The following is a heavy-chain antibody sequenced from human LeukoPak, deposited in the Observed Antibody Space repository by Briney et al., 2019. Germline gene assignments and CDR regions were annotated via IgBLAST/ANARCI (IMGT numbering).Heavy chain of an antibody. D-gene: IGHD5-12*01. V-gene: IGHV3-7*01. J-gene: IGHJ4*02. CDR3: ATLVATTRFDY. CDR1: GFNFSSYW. Sequence: QPGGSLRLSCAASGFNFSSYWMSWVRQAPGKGLEWVANIKQDGSEKYYVDSVKGRFTISRDNAKNSLYLQMSSLRADDMAVYYCATLVATTRFDYWGQGTLVTVSS. CDR2: IKQDGSEK.